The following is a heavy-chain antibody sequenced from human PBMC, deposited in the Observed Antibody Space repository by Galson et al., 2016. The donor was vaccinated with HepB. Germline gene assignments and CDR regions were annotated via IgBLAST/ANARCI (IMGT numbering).Heavy chain of an antibody. J-gene: IGHJ2*01. V-gene: IGHV4-59*11. D-gene: IGHD6-19*01. Sequence: SETLSLTCTVSGGSISSHYWSWIRQPPGKGPEWLGYVSYSGDTNYNPSLRSRLTISIDTSKNQFSLKLTSLSAADTAVYFRATYVPVARYWYFDLWGRGTLVTVSS. CDR1: GGSISSHY. CDR3: ATYVPVARYWYFDL. CDR2: VSYSGDT.